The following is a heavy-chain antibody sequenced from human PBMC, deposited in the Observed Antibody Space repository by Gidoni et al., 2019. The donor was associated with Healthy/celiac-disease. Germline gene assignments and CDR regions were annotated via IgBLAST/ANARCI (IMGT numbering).Heavy chain of an antibody. CDR2: INHSGST. Sequence: QVQLQQWGAGLLKPSETLSLTCAVYGGSFSGYYWSWIRQPPGKGLEWIGEINHSGSTNYNPSLKSRVTISVDTSKNQFSLKLSSVTAADTAVYYCARVEFMAVASYYYYYYGMDVWGQGTTVTVSS. V-gene: IGHV4-34*01. J-gene: IGHJ6*02. D-gene: IGHD6-19*01. CDR3: ARVEFMAVASYYYYYYGMDV. CDR1: GGSFSGYY.